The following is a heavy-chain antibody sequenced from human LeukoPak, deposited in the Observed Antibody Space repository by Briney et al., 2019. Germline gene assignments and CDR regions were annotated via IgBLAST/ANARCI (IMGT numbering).Heavy chain of an antibody. D-gene: IGHD3-10*01. CDR1: GFTFSSYG. V-gene: IGHV3-30*02. CDR3: AKDQVYGSGSYRYFDY. Sequence: GGSLRLSCAASGFTFSSYGMHWVRQAPGKGLEWLAFIRYDGSTKYYADSVKGRFTISRDNSKNTLYLEMNSLRAEDTAVYHCAKDQVYGSGSYRYFDYWGQGTLVTVS. CDR2: IRYDGSTK. J-gene: IGHJ4*02.